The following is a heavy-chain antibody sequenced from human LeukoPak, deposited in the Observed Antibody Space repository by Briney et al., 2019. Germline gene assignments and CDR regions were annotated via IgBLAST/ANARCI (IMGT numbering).Heavy chain of an antibody. CDR1: GFTFSSYS. Sequence: GGSLRLSCAASGFTFSSYSMNWVRQAPGKGLEWVSSISSSSSYIYYADSVKGRFTISRDNSKNTLYLQMNSLRAEDTAVYYCAKDSARYIFDYWGQGTLVTVSS. V-gene: IGHV3-21*04. J-gene: IGHJ4*02. D-gene: IGHD1-14*01. CDR2: ISSSSSYI. CDR3: AKDSARYIFDY.